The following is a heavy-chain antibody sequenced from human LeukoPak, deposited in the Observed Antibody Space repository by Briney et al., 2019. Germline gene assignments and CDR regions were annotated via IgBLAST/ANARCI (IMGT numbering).Heavy chain of an antibody. CDR1: GYSISSGYY. D-gene: IGHD3-16*01. Sequence: PSETLSLTCTVSGYSISSGYYWGWIRQPPGKGLEWIGSIYHSGSTYYNPSLKSRVTISVDTSKNQFSLKLSSVTAADTAVYYCARGRNDYVWGRYYYYMDVWGKGTTVTVSS. CDR3: ARGRNDYVWGRYYYYMDV. V-gene: IGHV4-38-2*02. CDR2: IYHSGST. J-gene: IGHJ6*03.